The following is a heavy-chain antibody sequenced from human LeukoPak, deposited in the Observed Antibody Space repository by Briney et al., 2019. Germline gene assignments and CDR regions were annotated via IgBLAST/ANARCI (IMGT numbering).Heavy chain of an antibody. D-gene: IGHD3-10*01. V-gene: IGHV3-21*01. CDR1: GFTFSSYS. CDR2: ISSSSSYI. CDR3: ARGLMQYSDSFTSFTRVRGVRFDP. Sequence: GGSLRLSCAASGFTFSSYSMNWVRQAPGKGLEWVSCISSSSSYIYYADSVKGRFTISRDNAKNSLYLQMNSLRAEDTAVYYCARGLMQYSDSFTSFTRVRGVRFDPWGQGTLVTVSS. J-gene: IGHJ5*02.